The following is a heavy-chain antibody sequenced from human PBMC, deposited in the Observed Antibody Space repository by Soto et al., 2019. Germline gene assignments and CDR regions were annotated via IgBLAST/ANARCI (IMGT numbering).Heavy chain of an antibody. CDR3: AREWQSSFCSPTTCYFYGMDV. Sequence: VQLVESGGGLVQPGGSLRLSCAASGFNFGTFWMSWVRQAPGKGLEWVASIKEDGSEAYYVDSVKGRFTISRDNAKNSLYLQLNSLGVEDTAIYYCAREWQSSFCSPTTCYFYGMDVWGQGTTVTVSS. J-gene: IGHJ6*02. V-gene: IGHV3-7*01. CDR2: IKEDGSEA. CDR1: GFNFGTFW. D-gene: IGHD2-21*01.